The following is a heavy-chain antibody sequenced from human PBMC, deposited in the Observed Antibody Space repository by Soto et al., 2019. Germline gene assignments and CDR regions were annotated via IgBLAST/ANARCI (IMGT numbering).Heavy chain of an antibody. CDR2: IYYSGST. CDR3: ARDREGRDGYNYGFDY. D-gene: IGHD5-12*01. V-gene: IGHV4-31*03. J-gene: IGHJ4*02. Sequence: QGKLQESGPGLVKRSQTLSLTCTVSGGSISSGGYYWSWIRQHPGKGLEWVGYIYYSGSTYNNPSLRSRVTISVDTSKNQFSLKLTSVTAADTAVYYCARDREGRDGYNYGFDYWGQGTLVTVSS. CDR1: GGSISSGGYY.